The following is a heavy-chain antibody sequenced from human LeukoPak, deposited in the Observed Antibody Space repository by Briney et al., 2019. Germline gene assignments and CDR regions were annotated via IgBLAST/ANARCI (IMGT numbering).Heavy chain of an antibody. Sequence: GGSLRLSCAASGFTFSSYAMSWVRQAPAPGLESVSAIRGSGGSTYYADSVKGRFSISRDNSKNTLYLQMNSLRAEDTAVYYCAKLPRIASDIWGQGTLVTVSS. J-gene: IGHJ4*02. CDR3: AKLPRIASDI. CDR2: IRGSGGST. V-gene: IGHV3-23*01. CDR1: GFTFSSYA. D-gene: IGHD2-21*01.